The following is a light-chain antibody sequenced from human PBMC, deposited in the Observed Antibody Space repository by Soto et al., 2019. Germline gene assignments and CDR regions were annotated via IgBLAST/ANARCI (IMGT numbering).Light chain of an antibody. V-gene: IGKV3-20*01. J-gene: IGKJ1*01. CDR2: GAS. CDR1: QSVSSSY. CDR3: QQYGSSGT. Sequence: EIVLTQSPGALSLSPGERATLSCSASQSVSSSYLAWYHQKPGQAPRLLIYGASSRATGIPDRFSGSGSGTDFTLTISRLEPEDFAVYYCQQYGSSGTFGQGTKV.